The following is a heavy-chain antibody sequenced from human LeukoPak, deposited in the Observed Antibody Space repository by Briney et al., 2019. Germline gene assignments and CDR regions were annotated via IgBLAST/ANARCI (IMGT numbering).Heavy chain of an antibody. D-gene: IGHD3-10*01. Sequence: ASVKVSCKASGYTFTSYGISWVRQAPGQGLEWMGWISAYNGNTNYAQKLQGRVTMTTDTSTSTAYMELRSLRSDDTAVYYCARDRGYYGSGSSGGMDVWGQGTTVTVSS. CDR1: GYTFTSYG. CDR3: ARDRGYYGSGSSGGMDV. V-gene: IGHV1-18*01. CDR2: ISAYNGNT. J-gene: IGHJ6*02.